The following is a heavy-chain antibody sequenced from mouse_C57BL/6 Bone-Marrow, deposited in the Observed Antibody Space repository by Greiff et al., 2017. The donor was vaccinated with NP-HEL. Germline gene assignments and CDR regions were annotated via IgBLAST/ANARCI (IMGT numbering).Heavy chain of an antibody. CDR1: GFTFSDYY. CDR3: ARAAYYGSSYYFDY. J-gene: IGHJ2*01. Sequence: EVKLVESEGGLVQPGSSMKLSCTASGFTFSDYYMAWVRQVPEKGLEWVANINYDGSSTYYLDSLKSRFIISRDNAKNILYLQMSSLKSEDTATYYCARAAYYGSSYYFDYWGQGTTLTVSS. CDR2: INYDGSST. V-gene: IGHV5-16*01. D-gene: IGHD1-1*01.